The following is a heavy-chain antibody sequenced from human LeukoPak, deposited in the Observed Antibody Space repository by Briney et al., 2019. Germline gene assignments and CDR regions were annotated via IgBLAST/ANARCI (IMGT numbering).Heavy chain of an antibody. Sequence: GGSLRLSCAASGFTFSSYGMHWVRQALGKGMEWVAVIWYDGSNKYYADSVKGRFTISRDNSKNTLHLQMNSLSAEDTAVYYCARGYYYDSSGTLGVWGQGTPVTVSS. CDR2: IWYDGSNK. CDR1: GFTFSSYG. J-gene: IGHJ4*02. D-gene: IGHD3-22*01. CDR3: ARGYYYDSSGTLGV. V-gene: IGHV3-33*01.